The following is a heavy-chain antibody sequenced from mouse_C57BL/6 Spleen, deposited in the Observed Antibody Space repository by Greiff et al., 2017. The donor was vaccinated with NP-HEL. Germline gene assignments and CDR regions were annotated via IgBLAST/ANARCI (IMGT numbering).Heavy chain of an antibody. CDR2: INPSSGYT. CDR3: ERSSFDY. J-gene: IGHJ2*01. V-gene: IGHV1-7*01. CDR1: GYTFTSYW. Sequence: QVQLQQSGAELAKPGASVKLSCKASGYTFTSYWMHWVKQRPGQGLEWIGYINPSSGYTKYNQKFKDKATLTAYKSSSTAYMQLSSLTYEDSAVYYCERSSFDYWGQGTTLTVSS.